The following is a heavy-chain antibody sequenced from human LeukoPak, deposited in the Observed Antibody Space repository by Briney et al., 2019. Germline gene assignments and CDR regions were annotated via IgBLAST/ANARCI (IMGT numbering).Heavy chain of an antibody. CDR3: ARGRYDFWSGYYDYYYYYYMDV. J-gene: IGHJ6*03. Sequence: SETLSLTCAVYGGSFSGYCWSWLRQPPGKGLEWIGEINHSGSTNYNPSLKSRVTISVDTSKNQFSLKLSSVTAADAAVYYCARGRYDFWSGYYDYYYYYYMDVWGKGTTVTVSS. CDR2: INHSGST. V-gene: IGHV4-34*01. CDR1: GGSFSGYC. D-gene: IGHD3-3*01.